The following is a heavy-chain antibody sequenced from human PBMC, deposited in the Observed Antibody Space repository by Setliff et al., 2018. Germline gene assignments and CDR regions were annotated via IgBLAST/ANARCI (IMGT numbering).Heavy chain of an antibody. J-gene: IGHJ3*01. CDR2: IRSDGNKK. Sequence: GGSLRLSCAASGFTLNTYGISWVRQAPGKGLEWVTFIRSDGNKKYFGDSVKGRFSISRDNSKNTVYLQMNSLKIEDTAVYFCAKEQEITLVPGIIPDAFDLWGQGTMVSVSS. V-gene: IGHV3-30*02. CDR3: AKEQEITLVPGIIPDAFDL. D-gene: IGHD3-10*01. CDR1: GFTLNTYG.